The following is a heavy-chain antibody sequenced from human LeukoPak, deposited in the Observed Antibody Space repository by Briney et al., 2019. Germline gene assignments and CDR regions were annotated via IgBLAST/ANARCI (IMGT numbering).Heavy chain of an antibody. J-gene: IGHJ4*02. V-gene: IGHV4-4*07. CDR2: IYTSGST. D-gene: IGHD2-2*01. CDR3: AREGPGCSSTSCYDY. Sequence: PSETLSLTCTVSGGSISSYYWSWIRQPAGKGLEWIGRIYTSGSTNYNPSLKSRVTMSVDTSKNQFSLKLSSVTAADTAVYYCAREGPGCSSTSCYDYWGQGTLVTVSS. CDR1: GGSISSYY.